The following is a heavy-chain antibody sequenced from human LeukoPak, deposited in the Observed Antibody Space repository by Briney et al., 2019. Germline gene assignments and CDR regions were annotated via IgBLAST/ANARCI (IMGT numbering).Heavy chain of an antibody. CDR1: GFTFSSYS. Sequence: GGSLRLSCAASGFTFSSYSMNWVRQAPGKGLEWVSLIYSGGTTYYADSVKGRFTISRDNSKNTLYLQMNSLRAEDTAVYYCARSSERKYYFDYWGQGTLVTVSS. CDR3: ARSSERKYYFDY. J-gene: IGHJ4*02. CDR2: IYSGGTT. V-gene: IGHV3-53*01. D-gene: IGHD3-22*01.